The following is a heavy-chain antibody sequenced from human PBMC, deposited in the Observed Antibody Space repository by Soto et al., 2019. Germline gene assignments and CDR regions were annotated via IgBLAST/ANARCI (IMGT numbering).Heavy chain of an antibody. D-gene: IGHD3-9*01. V-gene: IGHV1-3*01. CDR2: INAGNGNT. CDR3: ARDRRYGILTGYLGY. CDR1: GYTFTSYA. Sequence: ASVKVSCKASGYTFTSYAMHWVRQAPGQRLEWTGWINAGNGNTKYSQKFQGRVTITRDTSASTAYMELSSLRSEDTAVYYCARDRRYGILTGYLGYWGQGTLVTVSS. J-gene: IGHJ4*01.